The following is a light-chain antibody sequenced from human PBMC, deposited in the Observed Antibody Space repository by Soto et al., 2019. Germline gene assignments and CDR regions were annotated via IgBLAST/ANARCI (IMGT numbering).Light chain of an antibody. CDR1: QSVRSNF. V-gene: IGKV3-11*01. CDR3: QQRSNWLT. Sequence: EIVLTQSPGTLSLSPGERATLSCRASQSVRSNFLAWYQQKPGQAPRLLIYDASNRATGIPARFSGSGSGTDFTLTISSLEPEDFAVYYCQQRSNWLTFGGGTKVDIK. J-gene: IGKJ4*01. CDR2: DAS.